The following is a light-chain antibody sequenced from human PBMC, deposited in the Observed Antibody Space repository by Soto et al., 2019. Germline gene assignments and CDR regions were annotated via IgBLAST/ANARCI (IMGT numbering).Light chain of an antibody. CDR1: QNINANL. V-gene: IGKV3-20*01. CDR3: QQFSDTPYT. J-gene: IGKJ2*01. Sequence: EIVLTQSPGVVSLSPGETVTLSCRASQNINANLLTWYQQRPRQAPRLLIYAVSSRAPGVPDRFSGSGSGTDFTLTISRLEPEEFAVYHCQQFSDTPYTFGQGTKVEIK. CDR2: AVS.